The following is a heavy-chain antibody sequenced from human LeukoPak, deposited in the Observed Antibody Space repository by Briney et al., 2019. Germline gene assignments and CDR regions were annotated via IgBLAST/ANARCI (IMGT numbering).Heavy chain of an antibody. CDR2: ISWNSGSI. J-gene: IGHJ4*02. CDR1: GFTFDDYA. CDR3: AKIVFDGDYGS. D-gene: IGHD4-17*01. Sequence: PGGSLRLSCAASGFTFDDYAMHWVRHAPGKGLEWVSGISWNSGSIGYADSVKGRFTISRDNAKNSLYLQMNGLRAEDTALYYCAKIVFDGDYGSWGQGTLVTVSS. V-gene: IGHV3-9*01.